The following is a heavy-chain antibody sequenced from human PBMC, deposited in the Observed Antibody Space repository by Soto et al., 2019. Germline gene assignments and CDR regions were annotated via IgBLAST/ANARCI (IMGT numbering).Heavy chain of an antibody. D-gene: IGHD1-1*01. Sequence: EEQVLESGGGLVQPGGSLRLSCAASGFTFNDYAMTWVRQAPGKGLEWVSGISSSGGNTYYADSVKGRFTTTSDNSKNTRYLQMDNVRAEDTAVYFDATNGASSKTWYMWYYAMDVWGQGTTVTVSS. J-gene: IGHJ6*02. CDR3: ATNGASSKTWYMWYYAMDV. CDR1: GFTFNDYA. CDR2: ISSSGGNT. V-gene: IGHV3-23*01.